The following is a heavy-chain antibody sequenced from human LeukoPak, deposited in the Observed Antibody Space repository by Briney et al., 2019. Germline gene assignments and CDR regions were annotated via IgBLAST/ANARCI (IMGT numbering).Heavy chain of an antibody. CDR3: ARDRYVWGSSPFDY. J-gene: IGHJ4*02. D-gene: IGHD3-16*01. CDR2: IKQDGSEK. V-gene: IGHV3-7*01. CDR1: GFTFSSYW. Sequence: PGGSLRLSCAASGFTFSSYWMSWVRQAPGQGLEWVANIKQDGSEKYYVDSVKGRFTISRDNAKNSLYPQMNSLRAEDTAVYYCARDRYVWGSSPFDYWGQGTLVTVSS.